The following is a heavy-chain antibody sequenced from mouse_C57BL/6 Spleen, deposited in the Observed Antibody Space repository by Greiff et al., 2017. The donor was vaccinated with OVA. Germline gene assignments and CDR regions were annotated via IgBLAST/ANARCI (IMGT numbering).Heavy chain of an antibody. CDR3: TRGSGYYSDY. Sequence: DVKLQESGEGLVKPGGSLKLSCAASGFTFSSYAMSWVRQTPEKRLEWVAYISSGGDYIYYADTVKGRFTISRDNARNTLYLQMSSLKSEDTAMYYCTRGSGYYSDYWGQGTTLTVSS. CDR2: ISSGGDYI. J-gene: IGHJ2*01. V-gene: IGHV5-9-1*02. CDR1: GFTFSSYA.